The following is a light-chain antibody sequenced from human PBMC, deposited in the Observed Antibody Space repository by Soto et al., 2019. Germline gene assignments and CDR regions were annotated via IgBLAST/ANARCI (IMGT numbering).Light chain of an antibody. V-gene: IGKV3-20*01. J-gene: IGKJ1*01. Sequence: EIVLTQSPGTLSLSPGERATLSCRASQSVSSSYLAWYQQKPGQAPRLLIYGASSRATGIPDRFSGSGSGTDFTLTISRLEPDDFATYYCQQYNGFSWTFGQGTKVEIE. CDR3: QQYNGFSWT. CDR1: QSVSSSY. CDR2: GAS.